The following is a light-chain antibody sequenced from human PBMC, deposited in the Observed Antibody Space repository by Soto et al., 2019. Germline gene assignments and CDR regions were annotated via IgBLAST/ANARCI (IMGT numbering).Light chain of an antibody. Sequence: QSALTQPASVSGSPGQSITISCTGTSSDVGGYNYVSWYQQHQGKAPKLMIYEVGNRPSGVSNRFSGAKSGNTASQTIPGLQAEDEYDYYCSSYTSSSTRVVGGRTKHTVL. CDR3: SSYTSSSTRV. J-gene: IGLJ2*01. CDR1: SSDVGGYNY. CDR2: EVG. V-gene: IGLV2-14*01.